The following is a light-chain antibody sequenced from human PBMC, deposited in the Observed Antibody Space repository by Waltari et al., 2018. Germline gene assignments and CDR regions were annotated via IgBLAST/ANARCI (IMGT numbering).Light chain of an antibody. CDR2: WSS. Sequence: DIVMTQSPYSLAVSLGERATSSCKSSQSVLHRSNNKNYLAWHKQKPGQPPKLLIYWSSTRESGVPDRFSGSGSGTDFTLTINSLQAEDVAVYYCQQFYSIPPTFGQGTKVEIK. V-gene: IGKV4-1*01. CDR1: QSVLHRSNNKNY. J-gene: IGKJ1*01. CDR3: QQFYSIPPT.